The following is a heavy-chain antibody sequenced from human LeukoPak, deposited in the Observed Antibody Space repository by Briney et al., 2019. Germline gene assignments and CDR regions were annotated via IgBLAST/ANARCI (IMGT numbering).Heavy chain of an antibody. D-gene: IGHD3-16*02. CDR1: GGSFSGYY. CDR2: INHSGST. CDR3: ARFKLSYDYVLGSYRNHYFDY. V-gene: IGHV4-34*01. J-gene: IGHJ4*02. Sequence: SETLSLTCAVYGGSFSGYYWSGIRQPPGKGLEWIGEINHSGSTNYNPSLKSRVTISVDTSKNQFSLKLSSVTAADTAVYYCARFKLSYDYVLGSYRNHYFDYWGQGTLVTVSS.